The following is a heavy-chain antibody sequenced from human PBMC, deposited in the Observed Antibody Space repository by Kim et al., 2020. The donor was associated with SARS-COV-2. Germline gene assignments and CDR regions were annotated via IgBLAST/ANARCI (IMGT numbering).Heavy chain of an antibody. CDR3: ARDGDSSGYYQAN. J-gene: IGHJ4*02. V-gene: IGHV4-59*01. D-gene: IGHD3-22*01. Sequence: YHPSLKSRVTISVDTSKNQFSLKLSSVTAADTAVYYCARDGDSSGYYQANWGQGTLVTVSS.